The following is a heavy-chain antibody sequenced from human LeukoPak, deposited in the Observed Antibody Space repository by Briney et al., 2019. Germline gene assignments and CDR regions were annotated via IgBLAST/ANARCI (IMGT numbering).Heavy chain of an antibody. J-gene: IGHJ5*02. Sequence: GSSVKVSCKASGGTFSSYAISWVRQAPGQGLEWMGGIIPIFGTANYAQEFQGRVTITTDESTSTAYMELSSLRSEDTAVYYCADMTTYYYDSSGYNNWFDPWGQGTLVTVSS. D-gene: IGHD3-22*01. V-gene: IGHV1-69*05. CDR3: ADMTTYYYDSSGYNNWFDP. CDR1: GGTFSSYA. CDR2: IIPIFGTA.